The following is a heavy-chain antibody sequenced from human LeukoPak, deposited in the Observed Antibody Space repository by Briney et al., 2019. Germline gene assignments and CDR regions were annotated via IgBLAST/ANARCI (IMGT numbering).Heavy chain of an antibody. CDR3: ARAKDLPYYYYGMDV. CDR2: INQDGSEK. Sequence: GGSLRLSCAASGFIFSNYWMSWVRQAPGKGLEWVANINQDGSEKYYVDSVKGRFTISRDNAKNSLYLQMNSLRAEDTAVYYCARAKDLPYYYYGMDVWGQGTTVTVSS. J-gene: IGHJ6*02. V-gene: IGHV3-7*04. CDR1: GFIFSNYW.